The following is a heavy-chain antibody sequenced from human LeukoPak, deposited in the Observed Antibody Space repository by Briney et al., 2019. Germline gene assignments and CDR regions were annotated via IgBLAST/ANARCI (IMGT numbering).Heavy chain of an antibody. CDR2: IWYDGSNK. Sequence: GMSLRLSCAASGFTFSNYGMHWVRQAPGKGLEWVAVIWYDGSNKNYADSVKGRFTISRDNSNNTLYLQINSLRAEDTAVYYCARDSYYERSGYLAYWGQGTLVTVSS. CDR3: ARDSYYERSGYLAY. D-gene: IGHD3-22*01. J-gene: IGHJ4*02. CDR1: GFTFSNYG. V-gene: IGHV3-33*01.